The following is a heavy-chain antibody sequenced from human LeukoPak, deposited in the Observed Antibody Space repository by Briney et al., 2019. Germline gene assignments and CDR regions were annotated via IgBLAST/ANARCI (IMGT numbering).Heavy chain of an antibody. D-gene: IGHD2-2*01. CDR3: ARKVKGVTSYYFDY. J-gene: IGHJ4*02. CDR1: GFTFSDYY. CDR2: ISSSGSTI. V-gene: IGHV3-11*01. Sequence: GGSLRLSCAAYGFTFSDYYMSWIRQAPGKGMEWVSYISSSGSTIYYADSVKGRFTISRDNAKNSLYLQMNSLRAEDTAVYYCARKVKGVTSYYFDYWGQGTLVTVSS.